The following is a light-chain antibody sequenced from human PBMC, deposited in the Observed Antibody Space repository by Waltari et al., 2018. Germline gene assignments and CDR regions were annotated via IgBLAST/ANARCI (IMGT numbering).Light chain of an antibody. V-gene: IGLV2-14*03. CDR3: MSYTTSTTVI. CDR2: DVN. CDR1: SSDIGAYYS. J-gene: IGLJ2*01. Sequence: QSALTQPASVSGSPGQSITISCTGTSSDIGAYYSVSWYQQCPGKAPELIIYDVNSRPSGVSSRFSGSKSGTTASLTISGLQFEDEADYYCMSYTTSTTVIFGGGTKLTVL.